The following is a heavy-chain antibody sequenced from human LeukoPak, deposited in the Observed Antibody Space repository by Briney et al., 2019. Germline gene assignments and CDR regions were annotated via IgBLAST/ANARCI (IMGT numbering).Heavy chain of an antibody. CDR1: GGSISSGDYY. Sequence: SQTLSLTCTVSGGSISSGDYYWSWIRQPPGKGLEWIGYIYYSGSTYYNPSLKSRVTISVDTSKNQFSLKLSSVTAADTAVYYCAREEDRLGGLSFDYWSQGTLVTVSS. D-gene: IGHD3-16*02. J-gene: IGHJ4*02. V-gene: IGHV4-30-4*08. CDR3: AREEDRLGGLSFDY. CDR2: IYYSGST.